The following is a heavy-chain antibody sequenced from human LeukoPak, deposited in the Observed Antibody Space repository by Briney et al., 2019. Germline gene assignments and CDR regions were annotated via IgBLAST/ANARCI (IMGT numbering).Heavy chain of an antibody. D-gene: IGHD3-10*02. CDR1: GFTFSTYA. CDR2: ISGGGDNT. CDR3: AKELDTMFFDY. J-gene: IGHJ4*02. V-gene: IGHV3-23*01. Sequence: GGSLRLSCAASGFTFSTYAMGWVRQAPGKGLEWVSAISGGGDNTYYADSVRGRFTISRDSGRKSVYLQMNSLTTDDTAFYFCAKELDTMFFDYWGQGALVTVSS.